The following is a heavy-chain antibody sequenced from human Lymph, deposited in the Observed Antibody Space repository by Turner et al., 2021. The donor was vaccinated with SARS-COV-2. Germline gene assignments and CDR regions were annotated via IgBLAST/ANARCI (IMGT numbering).Heavy chain of an antibody. D-gene: IGHD5-18*01. CDR2: IYSGGSS. CDR3: ARDLYTAGGMDV. J-gene: IGHJ6*02. Sequence: EAQLVVSGGGLVPPGGSLRLSCAASGITVSRNYMSWVRQAPGKGLELVSVIYSGGSSYYADSVKGRFTISRHNSKSTLYLQMNSLRAVDTAVYYCARDLYTAGGMDVWGQGTTVTVSS. V-gene: IGHV3-53*04. CDR1: GITVSRNY.